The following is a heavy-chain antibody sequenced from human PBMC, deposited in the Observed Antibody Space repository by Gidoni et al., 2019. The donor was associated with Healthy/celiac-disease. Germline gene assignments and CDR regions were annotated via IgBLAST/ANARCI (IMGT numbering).Heavy chain of an antibody. D-gene: IGHD3-22*01. Sequence: EVQLVESGGGLVQPGASLCLSGTASGFTVSSHYMRWVRPAPGKGLEWVSVIYSGGSTYYADSVKGRFTISRDNSKNTLYLQMNSLRAEDTAVYYCARDSGYDSSGYYYYYYGMDVWGQGTTVTVSS. CDR1: GFTVSSHY. V-gene: IGHV3-66*02. J-gene: IGHJ6*02. CDR3: ARDSGYDSSGYYYYYYGMDV. CDR2: IYSGGST.